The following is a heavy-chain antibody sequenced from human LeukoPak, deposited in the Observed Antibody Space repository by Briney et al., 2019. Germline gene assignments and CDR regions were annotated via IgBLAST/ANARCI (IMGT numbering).Heavy chain of an antibody. CDR2: IIPIFGTA. CDR1: GYTFTSYG. Sequence: ASVKVSCKASGYTFTSYGISWVRQAPGQGLEWMGGIIPIFGTANYAQKFQGRVTITADESTSTAYMELSSLRSEDTAVYYCATYSSSSWGAFDIWGQGTMVTVSS. V-gene: IGHV1-69*13. J-gene: IGHJ3*02. CDR3: ATYSSSSWGAFDI. D-gene: IGHD6-6*01.